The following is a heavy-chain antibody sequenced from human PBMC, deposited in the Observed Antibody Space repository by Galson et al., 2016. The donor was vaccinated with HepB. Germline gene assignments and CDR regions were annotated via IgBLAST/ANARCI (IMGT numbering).Heavy chain of an antibody. J-gene: IGHJ4*02. V-gene: IGHV3-7*01. D-gene: IGHD3-3*01. CDR2: IKEDGSEK. CDR3: AREKTVYAVGINYFDY. Sequence: SLRLSCAASGYTFINYWLTWVRQAVGKGLEWVANIKEDGSEKFYGDSVKGRFTISKDNAKNSLYLQMNSLRAEHTAVYYWAREKTVYAVGINYFDYWGQGILVTVAS. CDR1: GYTFINYW.